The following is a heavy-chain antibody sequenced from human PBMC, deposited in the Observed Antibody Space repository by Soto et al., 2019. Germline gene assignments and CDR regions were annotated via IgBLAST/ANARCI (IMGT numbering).Heavy chain of an antibody. CDR1: GFTFSSYS. J-gene: IGHJ4*02. Sequence: EVQLVESGGGLVKPGGSLRLSCAASGFTFSSYSMNWVRQAPGKGLEWVSSISSSSSYIYYADSVKGRFTISRDNAKNSLYLQMNSLRAEDTAVYYCAKVGYCGSTSCYADDFDYWGQGTLVTVSS. V-gene: IGHV3-21*01. CDR3: AKVGYCGSTSCYADDFDY. D-gene: IGHD2-2*01. CDR2: ISSSSSYI.